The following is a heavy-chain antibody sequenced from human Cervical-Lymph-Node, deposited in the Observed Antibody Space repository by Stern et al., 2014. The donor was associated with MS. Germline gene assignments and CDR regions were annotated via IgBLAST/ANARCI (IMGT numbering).Heavy chain of an antibody. CDR2: ISGSGGTT. J-gene: IGHJ4*02. V-gene: IGHV3-23*04. CDR1: GFTFSSYA. CDR3: AKGPLRFLEWSPDY. D-gene: IGHD3-3*01. Sequence: EVQLVESGGGLVQPGGSLRLSCAASGFTFSSYAMSWVRQAPGKGLEWVSVISGSGGTTYYADSVKGRFTIFRDNPKNTVYLQMNSLRAEDTAVYYCAKGPLRFLEWSPDYWGQGTLVTVSS.